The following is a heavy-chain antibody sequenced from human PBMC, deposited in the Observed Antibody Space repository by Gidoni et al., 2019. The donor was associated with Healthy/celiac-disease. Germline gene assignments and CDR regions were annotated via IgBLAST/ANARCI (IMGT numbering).Heavy chain of an antibody. CDR3: ATPRVGPQGLGPRDAFDI. Sequence: QVQLVQSGAEVKKPGASVKVSCKVSGYTLTELSMHWVRQAPGKGLEWMGGFDPEDGETIYAQKVQGRVTMTEDTSTDTAYMELSSLRSEDTAVYYCATPRVGPQGLGPRDAFDIWGQGTMVTVSS. D-gene: IGHD1-26*01. V-gene: IGHV1-24*01. CDR1: GYTLTELS. J-gene: IGHJ3*02. CDR2: FDPEDGET.